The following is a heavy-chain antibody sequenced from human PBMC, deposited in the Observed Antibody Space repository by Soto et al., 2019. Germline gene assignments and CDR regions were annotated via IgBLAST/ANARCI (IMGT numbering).Heavy chain of an antibody. V-gene: IGHV6-1*01. Sequence: SQTLSRTCAVCGDSVSSNRAAWNWIRQSPSRGLEWLGRTYYRSKWYNEYAVSVKSRITINVDTSKNQFSLRLNSVTPEDTAVYYCARLGSGSDYWGQGTLVTVSS. CDR2: TYYRSKWYN. CDR1: GDSVSSNRAA. J-gene: IGHJ4*02. D-gene: IGHD3-10*01. CDR3: ARLGSGSDY.